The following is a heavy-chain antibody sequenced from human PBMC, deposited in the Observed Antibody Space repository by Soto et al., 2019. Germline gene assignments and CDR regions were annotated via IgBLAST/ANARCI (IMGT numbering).Heavy chain of an antibody. CDR2: IYSGGST. J-gene: IGHJ4*02. Sequence: EVQLVESGGGLVQPGGSLRLSCAASGFTVSSNYMSWVRQAPGKGLEWVSVIYSGGSTYYADSVKGRFTISRHNSTNTLYLQMNSLRAEDTAVYYCARHYGDYRGNFDYWGQGTLVTVSS. D-gene: IGHD4-17*01. CDR1: GFTVSSNY. CDR3: ARHYGDYRGNFDY. V-gene: IGHV3-53*04.